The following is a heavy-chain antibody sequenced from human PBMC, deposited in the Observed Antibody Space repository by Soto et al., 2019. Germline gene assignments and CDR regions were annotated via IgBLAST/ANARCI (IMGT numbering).Heavy chain of an antibody. V-gene: IGHV2-5*02. CDR1: GFSLSTYHMG. J-gene: IGHJ4*02. CDR3: AHAGDYDLLTFDH. CDR2: IYWDDDK. Sequence: QITLKESGPTLVRPAQTLTLTCDFSGFSLSTYHMGVAWIRQPPGKALEWLALIYWDDDKRYSPSLKDRLAISKDTSSNQEVLTITNIAPGDSATYFCAHAGDYDLLTFDHWGPGTLVTVSS. D-gene: IGHD4-17*01.